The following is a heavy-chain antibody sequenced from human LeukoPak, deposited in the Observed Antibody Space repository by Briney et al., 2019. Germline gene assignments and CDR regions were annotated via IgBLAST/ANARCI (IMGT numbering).Heavy chain of an antibody. CDR2: ISGSGGST. Sequence: GGSLRLSCAASGFTFSKYSMNWIRQAPGKGLEWVSAISGSGGSTYYADSVKGRFTISRDNSKNTLYLQMNSLRAEDTAVYYCAPHYGSGSWYFDYWGQGTLVTVSS. CDR1: GFTFSKYS. V-gene: IGHV3-23*01. J-gene: IGHJ4*02. CDR3: APHYGSGSWYFDY. D-gene: IGHD3-10*01.